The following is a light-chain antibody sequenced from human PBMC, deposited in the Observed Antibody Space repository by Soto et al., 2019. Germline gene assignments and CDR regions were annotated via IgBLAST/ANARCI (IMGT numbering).Light chain of an antibody. CDR3: QQYDSTPWT. J-gene: IGKJ1*01. V-gene: IGKV3-20*01. Sequence: EIVLTQSPGTLSLSPGERAALSCRASQRLSSSSLAWYRQKPGHGPSLLIFGASRRATGSPDRFSATESGTAFSLTISSLEPEDFAVYFCQQYDSTPWTFGQGTKVDIK. CDR1: QRLSSSS. CDR2: GAS.